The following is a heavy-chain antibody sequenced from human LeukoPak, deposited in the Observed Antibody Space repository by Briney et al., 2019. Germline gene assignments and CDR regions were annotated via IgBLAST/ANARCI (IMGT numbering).Heavy chain of an antibody. Sequence: GGSLRLSCAASGFTFSSYPMSWVRRAPGKGLEWVSVIYSGGSTYYADSVKGRFTISRDNSKNTLYLQMNSLRAEDTAVYYCARDLYYGSGSYSDYWGQGTLVTVSS. V-gene: IGHV3-66*01. CDR3: ARDLYYGSGSYSDY. J-gene: IGHJ4*02. CDR2: IYSGGST. CDR1: GFTFSSYP. D-gene: IGHD3-10*01.